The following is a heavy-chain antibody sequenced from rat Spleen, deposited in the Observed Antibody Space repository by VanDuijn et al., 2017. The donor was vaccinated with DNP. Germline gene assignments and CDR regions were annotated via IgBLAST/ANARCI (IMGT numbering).Heavy chain of an antibody. CDR3: TRLNYPA. Sequence: EVQLVESGGGLVQPGRSLKLSCAASGFTFSAYYMAWVRQAPTKGLEWVASISSGGDITYYRDSVKGRFTISRDNAQNTQYLQMDSLRSEDTATYYCTRLNYPAWGQGTLVTVSS. J-gene: IGHJ3*01. V-gene: IGHV5S13*01. CDR2: ISSGGDIT. CDR1: GFTFSAYY. D-gene: IGHD1-4*01.